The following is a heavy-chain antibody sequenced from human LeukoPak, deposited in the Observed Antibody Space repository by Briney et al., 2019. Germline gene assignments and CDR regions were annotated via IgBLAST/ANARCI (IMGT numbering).Heavy chain of an antibody. Sequence: SVKVSCKASGGTFSSYAISWVRQAPGQGLEWMGGIIPIFGTANYAQKFQGRVTITADKSTSTAYMELSSLRSEDTAVYYCARAGTMVSLGDWFDPWGQGTLVTVSS. V-gene: IGHV1-69*06. J-gene: IGHJ5*02. CDR1: GGTFSSYA. CDR3: ARAGTMVSLGDWFDP. CDR2: IIPIFGTA. D-gene: IGHD3-10*01.